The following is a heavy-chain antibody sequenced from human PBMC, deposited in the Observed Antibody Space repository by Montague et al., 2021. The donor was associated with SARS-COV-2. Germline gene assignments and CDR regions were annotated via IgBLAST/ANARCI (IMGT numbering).Heavy chain of an antibody. CDR1: GFTFRDCW. J-gene: IGHJ4*02. D-gene: IGHD1-1*01. CDR2: IETDGSAT. CDR3: ARGGPGTGMDY. Sequence: SLRLSCAASGFTFRDCWMHWVRQAPGKGLVWVSRIETDGSATTYADSAKGRFTISRDNAKNTLYLQMDSLRAEDTAVYYCARGGPGTGMDYWGQGSLVTVSS. V-gene: IGHV3-74*01.